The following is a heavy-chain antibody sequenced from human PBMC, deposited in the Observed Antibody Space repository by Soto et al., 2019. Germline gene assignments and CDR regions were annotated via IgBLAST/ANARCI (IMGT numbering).Heavy chain of an antibody. CDR2: IWHDGTFT. D-gene: IGHD3-3*02. V-gene: IGHV3-33*01. Sequence: QVQLVESGGGVVQSGRSPRLSCAASGFTFSSFGMHWVRQAPGKGLEWVALIWHDGTFTHYADSVKGRFTISRDNSKNMLYLQMNSLGADDTGVYYCTRDRHFRGGPDDIWGQGTMVTVSS. CDR1: GFTFSSFG. J-gene: IGHJ3*02. CDR3: TRDRHFRGGPDDI.